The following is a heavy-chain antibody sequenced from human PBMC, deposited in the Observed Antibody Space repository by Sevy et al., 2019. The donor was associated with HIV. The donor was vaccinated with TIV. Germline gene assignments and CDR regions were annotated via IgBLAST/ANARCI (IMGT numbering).Heavy chain of an antibody. V-gene: IGHV1-69*10. Sequence: ASVKVSCKASGGTFSSYAISWVRQAPGQGLEWMGGIIPILGIANYAQKFQGRVTITADKSTSTAYMELGSLRSEDTAVYYCARGEMGELDAFDIWGQGTMVTVSS. CDR2: IIPILGIA. J-gene: IGHJ3*02. D-gene: IGHD1-26*01. CDR3: ARGEMGELDAFDI. CDR1: GGTFSSYA.